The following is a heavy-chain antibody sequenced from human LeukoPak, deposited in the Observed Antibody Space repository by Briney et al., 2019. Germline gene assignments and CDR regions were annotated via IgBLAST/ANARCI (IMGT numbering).Heavy chain of an antibody. CDR3: ARDQLNFPY. Sequence: KPGGSLRLSCAASGFTFSHYYMSWIRQAPGKGLEWVSYISSSGGTINYADSLKGRFTISRDNAKNSLYLEVNSLRAEDTALYYCARDQLNFPYWGQGTLVTASS. D-gene: IGHD5-24*01. CDR1: GFTFSHYY. J-gene: IGHJ4*02. CDR2: ISSSGGTI. V-gene: IGHV3-11*01.